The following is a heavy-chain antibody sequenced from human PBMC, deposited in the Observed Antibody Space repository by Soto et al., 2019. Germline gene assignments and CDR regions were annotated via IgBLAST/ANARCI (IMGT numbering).Heavy chain of an antibody. CDR2: VYYSGST. D-gene: IGHD2-21*02. CDR3: ATHHVEMTSNYAFDI. CDR1: GGSISSYY. J-gene: IGHJ3*02. Sequence: SETLSLTCTVSGGSISSYYWSWIRQPPGKGLEWIGYVYYSGSTNYNPSLKSRVTISVDTSKNQFSLKLSSVTAADTAVYYCATHHVEMTSNYAFDIWGQVTTVTVS. V-gene: IGHV4-59*01.